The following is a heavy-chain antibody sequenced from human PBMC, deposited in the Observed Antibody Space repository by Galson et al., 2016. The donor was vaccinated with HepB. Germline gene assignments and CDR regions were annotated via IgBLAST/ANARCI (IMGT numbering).Heavy chain of an antibody. J-gene: IGHJ3*02. CDR1: GYTFTTYG. Sequence: SVKVSCKASGYTFTTYGISWVRQAPGQGLEWMGWISAYNGNTNYAQKLQGRVTMTTDTSTSTAYMELRSLRSDDTAVYYCARWTTVVTPNAFDIWGQGTMVTVSS. D-gene: IGHD4-23*01. V-gene: IGHV1-18*01. CDR3: ARWTTVVTPNAFDI. CDR2: ISAYNGNT.